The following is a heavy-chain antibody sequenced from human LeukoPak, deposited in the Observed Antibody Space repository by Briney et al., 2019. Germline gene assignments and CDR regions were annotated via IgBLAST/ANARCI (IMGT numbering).Heavy chain of an antibody. CDR2: IYSGGST. Sequence: QPGGSLRLSCAASGFTFSSYWMHWVRQAPGKGLVWVSVIYSGGSTYYADSVKGRFTISRDNSKNTLYLQMNSLRAEDTAVYYCARIIWFGELWFDYWGQGTLVTVSS. J-gene: IGHJ4*02. D-gene: IGHD3-10*01. V-gene: IGHV3-53*01. CDR1: GFTFSSYW. CDR3: ARIIWFGELWFDY.